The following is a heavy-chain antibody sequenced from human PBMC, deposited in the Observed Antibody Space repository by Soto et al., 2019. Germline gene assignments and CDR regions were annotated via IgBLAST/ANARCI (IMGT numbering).Heavy chain of an antibody. CDR2: ISSSSSTI. CDR3: AGSLSTDIVATISGGINWFDP. Sequence: GGSLRLSCAASGFTFSSYSMNWVRQAPGKGLEWVSYISSSSSTIYYADSVKGRFTISRDNAKNSLYLQMNSLRAEDTAVYYCAGSLSTDIVATISGGINWFDPWGQGTLVTVSS. V-gene: IGHV3-48*01. CDR1: GFTFSSYS. J-gene: IGHJ5*02. D-gene: IGHD5-12*01.